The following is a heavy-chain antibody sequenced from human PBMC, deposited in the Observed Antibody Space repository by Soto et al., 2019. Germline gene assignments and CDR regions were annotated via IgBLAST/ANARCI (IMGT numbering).Heavy chain of an antibody. Sequence: PSETLSLTCAVYGGSFSGYYWSWIRQPPGKGLEWIGEINHSGSTNYNPSLKSRVTISVDTSKNQFSLKLSSVTAADTAVYYCARAGIAAAGTPRHFDYWGQGTMVTVYS. CDR2: INHSGST. D-gene: IGHD6-13*01. CDR3: ARAGIAAAGTPRHFDY. J-gene: IGHJ4*02. V-gene: IGHV4-34*01. CDR1: GGSFSGYY.